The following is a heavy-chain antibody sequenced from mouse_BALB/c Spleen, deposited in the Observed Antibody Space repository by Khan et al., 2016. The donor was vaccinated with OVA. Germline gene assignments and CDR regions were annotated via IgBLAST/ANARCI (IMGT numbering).Heavy chain of an antibody. CDR3: MTSYYYGYYFDY. Sequence: EVELVESGGGLVQPGGSRKLSCAASGFTFSSYGMHWVRQAPARGLEWVAYISGDSSTIYYADTVKGRFTISRDNPKNTLFLQMTSLMSEDTAMYYCMTSYYYGYYFDYWGPGTTLTVSS. CDR1: GFTFSSYG. V-gene: IGHV5-17*02. CDR2: ISGDSSTI. J-gene: IGHJ2*01. D-gene: IGHD1-1*01.